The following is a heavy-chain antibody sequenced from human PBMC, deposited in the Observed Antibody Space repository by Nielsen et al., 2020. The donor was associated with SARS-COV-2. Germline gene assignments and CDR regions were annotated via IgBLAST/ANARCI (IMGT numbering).Heavy chain of an antibody. D-gene: IGHD3-16*02. CDR2: IYSGGST. V-gene: IGHV3-53*05. CDR3: AKAQYDYVWGSYRGPYDY. Sequence: GGSLRLSCAASGFTVSSNYMSWVRQAPGKGLEWVSVIYSGGSTYYADSVKGRFTISRDNSKNTLYLQMNSLRAEDTAVYYCAKAQYDYVWGSYRGPYDYWGQGTLVTVSS. CDR1: GFTVSSNY. J-gene: IGHJ4*02.